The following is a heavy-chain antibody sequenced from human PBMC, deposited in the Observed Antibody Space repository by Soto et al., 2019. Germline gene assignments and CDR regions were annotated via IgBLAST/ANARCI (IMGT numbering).Heavy chain of an antibody. CDR1: GASIQNGGYF. V-gene: IGHV4-30-4*01. J-gene: IGHJ4*02. CDR2: ILNSGSP. Sequence: QVQLQESGPGLVRPSQTLSLTCSVSGASIQNGGYFWSWIRQSPGKGLEWIGHILNSGSPYNNPSLGSRVTISADTSMKQFSLALTSVTAAYTAMYYCAKGPTAEKADSWGQGILVTVSS. CDR3: AKGPTAEKADS.